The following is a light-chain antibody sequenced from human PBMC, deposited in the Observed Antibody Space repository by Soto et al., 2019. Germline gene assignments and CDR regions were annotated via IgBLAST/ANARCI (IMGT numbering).Light chain of an antibody. J-gene: IGKJ4*01. CDR3: QHDRTS. CDR2: GAS. CDR1: QSVSSSY. Sequence: EIVLTQSPGTLSLSPGERATLSCRASQSVSSSYLAWYQQKPGQPPRLLIYGASSRATGIPDRFSGSGSGTDFPFTITRLEPEDFAVYYCQHDRTSFGGGKKVEIK. V-gene: IGKV3-20*01.